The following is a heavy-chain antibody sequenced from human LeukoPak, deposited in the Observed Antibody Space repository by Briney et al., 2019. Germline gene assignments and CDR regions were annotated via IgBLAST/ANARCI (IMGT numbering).Heavy chain of an antibody. J-gene: IGHJ4*02. CDR3: ARDRPPGYSSGWYEVDY. D-gene: IGHD6-19*01. Sequence: SETLSLTCTVSGGSISSSSYYWGWIRQPPGKGLEWIGSIYYSGSTYYNPSLKSRVTISVDTSKNQFPLKLSSVTAADTAVYYCARDRPPGYSSGWYEVDYWGQGTLVTVSS. CDR2: IYYSGST. CDR1: GGSISSSSYY. V-gene: IGHV4-39*06.